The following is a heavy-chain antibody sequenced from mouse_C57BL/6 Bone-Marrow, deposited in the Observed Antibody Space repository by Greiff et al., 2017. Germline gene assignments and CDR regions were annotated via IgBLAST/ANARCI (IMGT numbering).Heavy chain of an antibody. Sequence: EVMLVESGGDLVKPGGSLKLSCAASGFTFSSYGMSWVRQTPDKRLEWVATISSGGSYTYYPDSVKGRFTISRDNAKNTLYLQMSSLKSEDTAMYYCARRLMITRRYYFDYWGQGTTLTVSS. CDR2: ISSGGSYT. CDR1: GFTFSSYG. CDR3: ARRLMITRRYYFDY. V-gene: IGHV5-6*02. D-gene: IGHD2-4*01. J-gene: IGHJ2*01.